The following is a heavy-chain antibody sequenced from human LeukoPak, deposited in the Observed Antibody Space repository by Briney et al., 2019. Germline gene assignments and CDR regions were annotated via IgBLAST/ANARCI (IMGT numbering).Heavy chain of an antibody. CDR3: ARDTTGTIDAFDI. V-gene: IGHV3-21*01. CDR1: GFTFSSYS. Sequence: GGSLRLSRAASGFTFSSYSMNWVRQAPGKGLEWVSSISSSSSYIYYADSVKGRFTISRDNAKNSLYLQMNSLRAEDTAVYYCARDTTGTIDAFDIWGQGTMVTVSS. CDR2: ISSSSSYI. J-gene: IGHJ3*02. D-gene: IGHD1-1*01.